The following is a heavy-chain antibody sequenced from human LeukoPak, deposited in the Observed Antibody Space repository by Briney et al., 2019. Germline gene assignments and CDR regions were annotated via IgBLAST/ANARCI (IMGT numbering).Heavy chain of an antibody. CDR3: AREPGYSSSWDNHWHFDL. J-gene: IGHJ2*01. CDR2: IYYSGST. Sequence: SETLSLTCTVSSGSISSYYWSWIRQPPGKGLEWIGYIYYSGSTNYNPSLKSRVTISVDTSKNQFSLKLSSVTAADTAVYYCAREPGYSSSWDNHWHFDLWGRGTLVTVSS. D-gene: IGHD6-13*01. CDR1: SGSISSYY. V-gene: IGHV4-59*01.